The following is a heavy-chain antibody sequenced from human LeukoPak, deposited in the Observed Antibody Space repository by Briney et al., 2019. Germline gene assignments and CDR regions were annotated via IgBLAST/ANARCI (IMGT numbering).Heavy chain of an antibody. D-gene: IGHD3-3*01. V-gene: IGHV3-48*04. CDR3: ARSLCYDTGCSFDN. CDR1: GFTFSDYG. Sequence: GGSLRLSCAASGFTFSDYGRNWVRQAPGKGLEWVAYISSSSGTIYYADSVKGRFTVSRDNAKNSLFLQMTGLRAADTAVHYCARSLCYDTGCSFDNWGQGTLVAVSS. CDR2: ISSSSGTI. J-gene: IGHJ4*02.